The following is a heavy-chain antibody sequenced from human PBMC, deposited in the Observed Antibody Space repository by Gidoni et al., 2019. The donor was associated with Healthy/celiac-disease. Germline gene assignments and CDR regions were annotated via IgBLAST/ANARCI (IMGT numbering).Heavy chain of an antibody. V-gene: IGHV3-23*01. CDR3: AKGEYYYGSGSYYLEQYFDY. D-gene: IGHD3-10*01. J-gene: IGHJ4*02. CDR1: GFTFSSYA. Sequence: EVQLLVSGGGLVQPGGSLRLSCAASGFTFSSYAMRWVRQAPGKGLEWVSAIGGSGGSTYYADSVKGRFNISRDNSKNTLYLQMNSLRAEDTAVYYCAKGEYYYGSGSYYLEQYFDYWGQGTLVTVSS. CDR2: IGGSGGST.